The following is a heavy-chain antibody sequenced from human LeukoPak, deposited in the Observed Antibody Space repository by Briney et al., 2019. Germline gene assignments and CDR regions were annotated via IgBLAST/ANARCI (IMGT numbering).Heavy chain of an antibody. J-gene: IGHJ1*01. CDR3: ARTMSYGGNSFQH. CDR1: GYTFTGYY. V-gene: IGHV1-2*02. CDR2: INPNIVGT. D-gene: IGHD4-23*01. Sequence: GASVKVSCKASGYTFTGYYMHWGRQAPGQGREWRGWINPNIVGTNYAQKFQGRATTPRTTPITTANMKLTRLRPDDTAVYTCARTMSYGGNSFQHWGQGTLVTVSS.